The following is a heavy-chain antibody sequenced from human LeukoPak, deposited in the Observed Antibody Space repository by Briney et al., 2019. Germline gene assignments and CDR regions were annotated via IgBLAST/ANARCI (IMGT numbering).Heavy chain of an antibody. V-gene: IGHV3-30-3*01. Sequence: GGSLRLSCAASGFTFSSYAMHWVRQAPGKGLEWVAVISYDGSNKYYADSVKGRFTISRDNSKNTLYLQMNSLRAEDTAVYYCASAPMPSYYNVGIDYWGQGTLVTVSS. CDR2: ISYDGSNK. D-gene: IGHD3-10*01. J-gene: IGHJ4*02. CDR3: ASAPMPSYYNVGIDY. CDR1: GFTFSSYA.